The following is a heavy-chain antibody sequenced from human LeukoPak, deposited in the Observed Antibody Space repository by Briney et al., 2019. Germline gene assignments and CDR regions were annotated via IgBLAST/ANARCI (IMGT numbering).Heavy chain of an antibody. D-gene: IGHD3-10*01. CDR3: ARETDGSGNFDY. CDR2: MNPNSGNT. CDR1: GYTFTSYD. V-gene: IGHV1-8*01. Sequence: ASVKVSCKASGYTFTSYDINWVRQATGQGLEWMGWMNPNSGNTGYAQKFQGRVTMTRNTSISTAYMELSSLRSEDTAVYYGARETDGSGNFDYWGQGTLVTVSS. J-gene: IGHJ4*02.